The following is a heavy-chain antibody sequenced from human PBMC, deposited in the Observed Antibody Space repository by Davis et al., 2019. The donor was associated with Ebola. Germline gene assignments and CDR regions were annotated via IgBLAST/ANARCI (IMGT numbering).Heavy chain of an antibody. CDR1: GFTFSTAW. CDR2: IKSKTDGGTT. D-gene: IGHD6-13*01. Sequence: PGGSLRLSCAASGFTFSTAWMTWVRQAPGKGLEWVGRIKSKTDGGTTDYAAPVKGRFTISRDDSKATLYLQMNSPRIEDTAVYSCTTAQPDSSSWLQSWGQGTLVTVSS. V-gene: IGHV3-15*01. J-gene: IGHJ5*02. CDR3: TTAQPDSSSWLQS.